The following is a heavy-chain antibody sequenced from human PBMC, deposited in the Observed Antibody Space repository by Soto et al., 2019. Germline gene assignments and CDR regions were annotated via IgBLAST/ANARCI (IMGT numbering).Heavy chain of an antibody. Sequence: HPGGSLRLSCAASGFTFSSYAMSWVRQAPGKGLEWVSAISGSGGSTYYADSVKGRFTISRDNSKNTLYLQMNSLRAEDTAVYYCARTDSKWAGPYYMDVWGKGTTVTVSS. V-gene: IGHV3-23*01. D-gene: IGHD3-22*01. J-gene: IGHJ6*03. CDR2: ISGSGGST. CDR1: GFTFSSYA. CDR3: ARTDSKWAGPYYMDV.